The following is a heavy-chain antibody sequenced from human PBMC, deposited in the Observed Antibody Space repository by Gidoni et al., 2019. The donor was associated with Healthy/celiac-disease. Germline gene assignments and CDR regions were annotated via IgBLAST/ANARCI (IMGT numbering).Heavy chain of an antibody. Sequence: QLQLQESGPGLVKPSETLSLTCTVSGGAISGRSYYWGGLRQPPGTGLEWIGSIYYRGSTYYNPSIKSRVTISVDTSKIQFSLKLSSVTAADTAVYYCAREGTWIQLWFPYWYFDLWGRGTLVTVSS. CDR3: AREGTWIQLWFPYWYFDL. CDR1: GGAISGRSYY. V-gene: IGHV4-39*02. D-gene: IGHD5-18*01. CDR2: IYYRGST. J-gene: IGHJ2*01.